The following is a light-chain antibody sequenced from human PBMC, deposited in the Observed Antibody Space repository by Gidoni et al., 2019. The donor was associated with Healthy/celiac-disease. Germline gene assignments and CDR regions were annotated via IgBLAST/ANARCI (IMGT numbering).Light chain of an antibody. J-gene: IGKJ4*01. V-gene: IGKV3-11*01. Sequence: EIVLTQSPATLSLSPGERATLPCRASQSVSSYLAWYQQKPGQAPRLLIYDASNRATGIPARFSGSGSGTDFTLTISSLEPEDFAVYYCQQRSNWHGLTFGGGTKVEIK. CDR2: DAS. CDR1: QSVSSY. CDR3: QQRSNWHGLT.